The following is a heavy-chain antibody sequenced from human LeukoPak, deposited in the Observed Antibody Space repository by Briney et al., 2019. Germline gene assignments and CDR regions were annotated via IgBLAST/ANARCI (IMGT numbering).Heavy chain of an antibody. CDR3: ANLVLHRKTSASFDI. V-gene: IGHV3-30*02. Sequence: GGSLRLSCAASGFTFSSYGMHWARQAPGKGLEWVAFIRYDGSNKYYADSVKGRFTISRDNSKNTLYLQMNSLRAEDTAVYYCANLVLHRKTSASFDIWGQGTMVTVSS. CDR2: IRYDGSNK. J-gene: IGHJ3*02. CDR1: GFTFSSYG. D-gene: IGHD2/OR15-2a*01.